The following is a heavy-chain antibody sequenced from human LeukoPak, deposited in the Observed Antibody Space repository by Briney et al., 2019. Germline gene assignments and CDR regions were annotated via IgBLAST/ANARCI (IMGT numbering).Heavy chain of an antibody. CDR2: INHSGST. CDR1: GGSFSGYY. CDR3: ARVRRGYIWGVVVPAALFDY. V-gene: IGHV4-34*01. D-gene: IGHD2-2*01. Sequence: SETLSLTCAVYGGSFSGYYWSWIRQPPGKGLEWIGEINHSGSTNYNPSLKSRVTISVDTSKNQFSLKLSSVTAADTAVYYCARVRRGYIWGVVVPAALFDYWGQGTLVTVSS. J-gene: IGHJ4*02.